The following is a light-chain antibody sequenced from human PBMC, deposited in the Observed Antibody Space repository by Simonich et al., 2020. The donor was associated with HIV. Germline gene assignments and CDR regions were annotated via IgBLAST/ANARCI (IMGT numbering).Light chain of an antibody. CDR2: DDR. CDR1: NIGSKS. Sequence: SCVLTQPPSVSVAPGKTARITCGGNNIGSKSVHWYQQKPGQAPVLGVYDDRDRYSGIPERFSGSNSGNTATLTISRVEAGDEADYYCQVWDSSSDHWVFGGGTKLTVL. CDR3: QVWDSSSDHWV. J-gene: IGLJ3*02. V-gene: IGLV3-21*03.